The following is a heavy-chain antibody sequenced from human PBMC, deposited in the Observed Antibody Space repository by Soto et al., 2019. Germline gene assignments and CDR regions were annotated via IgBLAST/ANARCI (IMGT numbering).Heavy chain of an antibody. J-gene: IGHJ4*02. CDR3: ARMRGLGEISPYVDY. Sequence: QVQLQESGPGLVRPSETLSLTCSVSGGSISDYQWNWIRQSPGKGLEWIGYIYYSGRTNYNPSLKCLVYISIDTSTKQFSLRVRSVTAADKAVYYCARMRGLGEISPYVDYWGQGPLVTVFS. CDR1: GGSISDYQ. CDR2: IYYSGRT. V-gene: IGHV4-59*01. D-gene: IGHD3-16*02.